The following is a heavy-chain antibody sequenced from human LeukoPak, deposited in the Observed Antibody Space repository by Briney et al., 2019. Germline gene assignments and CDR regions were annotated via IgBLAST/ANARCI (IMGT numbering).Heavy chain of an antibody. D-gene: IGHD5-18*01. Sequence: GGSLRLSCAASGFTFSSYSMNWVRQALGKGLEWVSSISSSSSYIYYADSVKGRFTISRDNAKNSLYLQMNSLRAEDTAVYYCASDRGYSYGYYMDVWGKGTTVTVSS. CDR2: ISSSSSYI. CDR1: GFTFSSYS. J-gene: IGHJ6*03. CDR3: ASDRGYSYGYYMDV. V-gene: IGHV3-21*01.